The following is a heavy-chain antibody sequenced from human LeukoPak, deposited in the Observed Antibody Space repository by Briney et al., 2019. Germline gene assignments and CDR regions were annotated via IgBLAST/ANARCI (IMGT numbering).Heavy chain of an antibody. CDR3: AKDLGEGAYSYGWDAFDI. J-gene: IGHJ3*02. CDR2: IWYDGSNK. D-gene: IGHD5-18*01. V-gene: IGHV3-33*06. CDR1: GFPFSSYG. Sequence: LGGSLRLSCAASGFPFSSYGMHWVRQAPGKGLEWVAVIWYDGSNKYYADSVKGRFTISRDNSKNTLYLQMNSLRAEDTAVYYCAKDLGEGAYSYGWDAFDIWGQGTMVTVSS.